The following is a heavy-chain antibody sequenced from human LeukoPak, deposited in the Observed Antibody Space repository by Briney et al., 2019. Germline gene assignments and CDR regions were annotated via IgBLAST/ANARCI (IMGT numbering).Heavy chain of an antibody. Sequence: GASVKVSCKASGGTFSSYAISWVRQASGQGLEWMGRIIPILGIANYAQKFQGRVTITADKSTSTAYMELSSLRSEDTAVYYCAWRGIAVAGDFNWFDPWGQGTLVTVSS. CDR1: GGTFSSYA. J-gene: IGHJ5*02. V-gene: IGHV1-69*04. CDR2: IIPILGIA. CDR3: AWRGIAVAGDFNWFDP. D-gene: IGHD6-19*01.